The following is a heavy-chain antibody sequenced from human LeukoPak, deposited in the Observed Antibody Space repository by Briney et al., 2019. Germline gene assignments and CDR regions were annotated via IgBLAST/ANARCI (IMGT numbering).Heavy chain of an antibody. CDR3: ANQRGGF. CDR1: GFIFSSYP. D-gene: IGHD3-10*01. J-gene: IGHJ4*02. V-gene: IGHV3-23*01. CDR2: ISGTAENT. Sequence: GGSLRLSCAASGFIFSSYPMSWVRQAPGKGLEWVSAISGTAENTYYADSVKGRFSISRDNSRNTVHLQMNSLRPEDTAVYYCANQRGGFWGQGTLVTVSS.